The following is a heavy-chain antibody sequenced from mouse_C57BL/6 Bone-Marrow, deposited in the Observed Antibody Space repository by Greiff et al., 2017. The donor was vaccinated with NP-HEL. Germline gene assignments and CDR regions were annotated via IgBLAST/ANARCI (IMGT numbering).Heavy chain of an antibody. Sequence: EVQGVESGGGLVQPGASLKLSCESNEYEFPSHDMSWVRKTPEQRLELVAAINSDGGSTYYPDTMERRFIISRDNTKKTLYLQMSSLRSEDTALYYCARQVYYGSSFGYFDVWGTGTTVTVSS. CDR3: ARQVYYGSSFGYFDV. CDR2: INSDGGST. CDR1: EYEFPSHD. J-gene: IGHJ1*03. V-gene: IGHV5-2*01. D-gene: IGHD1-1*01.